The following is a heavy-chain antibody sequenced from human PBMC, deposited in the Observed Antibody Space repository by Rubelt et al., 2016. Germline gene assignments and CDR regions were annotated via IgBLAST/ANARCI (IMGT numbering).Heavy chain of an antibody. Sequence: QVQLVQSGVEVKKPGASVKVSCKTSGYTYTSYGLSWVRQAPGQGLEWMGRISAYNGNTNYAQKFQDRVTMTTDTSTSTVYMELRSLRSDDTAAYYCARDFVLGATSWFDPWGQGTLVTVSS. J-gene: IGHJ5*02. CDR1: GYTYTSYG. CDR3: ARDFVLGATSWFDP. CDR2: ISAYNGNT. V-gene: IGHV1-18*01. D-gene: IGHD1-26*01.